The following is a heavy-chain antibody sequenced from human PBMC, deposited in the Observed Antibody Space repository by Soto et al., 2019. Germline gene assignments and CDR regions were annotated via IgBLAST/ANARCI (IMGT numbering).Heavy chain of an antibody. Sequence: EVQLVESGGDLVQPGGSLRLSCAASGFTVSSYYMTWVRQAPGQGLEWVSVIDTGDRTYYSDSVKGRFTISRDNSKKTLYLQMYSLRAEDTAVYYCARYGSGGGHNPDYWGQGTLVTVSS. CDR1: GFTVSSYY. CDR3: ARYGSGGGHNPDY. J-gene: IGHJ4*02. CDR2: IDTGDRT. V-gene: IGHV3-66*01. D-gene: IGHD3-10*01.